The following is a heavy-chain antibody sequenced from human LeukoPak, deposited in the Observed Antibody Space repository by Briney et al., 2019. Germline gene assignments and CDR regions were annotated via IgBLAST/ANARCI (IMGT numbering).Heavy chain of an antibody. Sequence: PSETLSLTCTVSGGSISSSSYYWGWIRQPPGKGLEWIGSIYYSGSTYYNPSLKSRVTISVDTSKNQFSLKLSSVTAADTAVYYCARGAGRGWGHYFDYWGQGTLVTVSS. J-gene: IGHJ4*02. CDR1: GGSISSSSYY. CDR3: ARGAGRGWGHYFDY. D-gene: IGHD3-16*01. CDR2: IYYSGST. V-gene: IGHV4-39*07.